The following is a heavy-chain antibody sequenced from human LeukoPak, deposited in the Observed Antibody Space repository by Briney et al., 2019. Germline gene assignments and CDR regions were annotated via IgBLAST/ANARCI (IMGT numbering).Heavy chain of an antibody. CDR2: ISYDGSNK. V-gene: IGHV3-30-3*01. D-gene: IGHD3-10*01. CDR1: GFTFSSYA. J-gene: IGHJ6*02. Sequence: GGSLRLSCAASGFTFSSYAMHWVRQAPGKGLEWVAVISYDGSNKYYADSVKGRFTISRDNSKNTLYLQMNSLRAEDTAVYYCARVLDVLLWLDVWGQGTTVTVSS. CDR3: ARVLDVLLWLDV.